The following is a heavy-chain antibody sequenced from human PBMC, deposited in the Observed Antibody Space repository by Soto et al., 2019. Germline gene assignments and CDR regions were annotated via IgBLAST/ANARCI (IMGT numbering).Heavy chain of an antibody. CDR2: ISGSGGST. J-gene: IGHJ6*02. D-gene: IGHD3-22*01. CDR3: AKTRSGYYSYYYYGMDV. CDR1: GFTFSSYA. V-gene: IGHV3-23*01. Sequence: ESGGGLVQPGGSLRLSCAASGFTFSSYAMSWVRQAPGKGLEWVSAISGSGGSTYYADSVKGRFTISRDNSKNTLYLQMNSLRAEDTAVYYCAKTRSGYYSYYYYGMDVWGQGTTVTVSS.